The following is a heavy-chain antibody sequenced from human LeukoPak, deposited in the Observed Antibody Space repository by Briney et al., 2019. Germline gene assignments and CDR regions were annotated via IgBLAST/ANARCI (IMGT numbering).Heavy chain of an antibody. J-gene: IGHJ5*02. D-gene: IGHD2-2*02. V-gene: IGHV1-18*01. CDR1: GYTFTSFG. CDR2: ISAYNGNT. CDR3: ARGCSSTSCYRPNWFDP. Sequence: ASVNASCKVSGYTFTSFGISWVRQAPGEGLEWVGWISAYNGNTNYAQKLQGRVTMTTDTSTSTVYMELRSLRSDDTAVYYCARGCSSTSCYRPNWFDPWGQGTLVTVSS.